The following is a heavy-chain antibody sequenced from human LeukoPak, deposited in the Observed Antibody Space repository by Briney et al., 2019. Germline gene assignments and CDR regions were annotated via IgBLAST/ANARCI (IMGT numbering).Heavy chain of an antibody. CDR1: GFTFSSYW. CDR2: IKQDGSEK. D-gene: IGHD3-3*01. J-gene: IGHJ4*02. Sequence: GGSLRLSCAASGFTFSSYWMSWVRQAPGKGLEWVANIKQDGSEKYYVDSVKGRFTISRDNAKNSLYLQMNSLRAEDTAVYYCARDFPWSGYYTPPALDYWGQGTMVTVPS. V-gene: IGHV3-7*01. CDR3: ARDFPWSGYYTPPALDY.